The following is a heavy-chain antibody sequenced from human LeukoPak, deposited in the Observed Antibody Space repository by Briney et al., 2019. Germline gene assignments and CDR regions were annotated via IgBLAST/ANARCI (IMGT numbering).Heavy chain of an antibody. CDR1: GYTFTGYY. D-gene: IGHD3-9*01. J-gene: IGHJ5*02. V-gene: IGHV1-2*02. CDR2: INPNSGGT. Sequence: GASVMVSCKASGYTFTGYYMHWVRQAPGQGLEWMGWINPNSGGTNYAQKFQGRVTMTRDTSISTAYMELSRLRSDDTAVYYCARNYDILTGPNWFDPWGQGTLVTVSS. CDR3: ARNYDILTGPNWFDP.